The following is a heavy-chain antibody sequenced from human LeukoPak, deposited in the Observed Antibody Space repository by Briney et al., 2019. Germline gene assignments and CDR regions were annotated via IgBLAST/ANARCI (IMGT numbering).Heavy chain of an antibody. CDR3: ARDRITIFGVVIHYYMDV. Sequence: PGGSLRLSYAASGFTFSGYGMHWVRQAPGKGLEWVAVIWYDGSNKYYADSVKGRFTISRDNSKNTLYLQMNSLRAEDTAVYYCARDRITIFGVVIHYYMDVWGKGTTVTVSS. V-gene: IGHV3-33*01. CDR1: GFTFSGYG. D-gene: IGHD3-3*01. CDR2: IWYDGSNK. J-gene: IGHJ6*03.